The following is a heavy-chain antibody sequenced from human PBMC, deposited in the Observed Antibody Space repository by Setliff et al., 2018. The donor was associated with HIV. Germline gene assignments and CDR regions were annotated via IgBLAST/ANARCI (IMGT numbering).Heavy chain of an antibody. CDR3: VKSQSQWLRFDVFDL. Sequence: GGSLRLSCAASGFTFSSYSMNWVRQAPGKGLEWVANIKQDGNEEDYLDSVKGRFTISRDNAKNSLYLQMNSLRAEDSAVYYCVKSQSQWLRFDVFDLWGQGTMVTVSS. V-gene: IGHV3-7*03. CDR2: IKQDGNEE. J-gene: IGHJ3*01. CDR1: GFTFSSYS. D-gene: IGHD5-12*01.